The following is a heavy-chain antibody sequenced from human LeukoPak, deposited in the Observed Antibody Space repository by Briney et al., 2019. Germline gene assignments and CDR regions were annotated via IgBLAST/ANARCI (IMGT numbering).Heavy chain of an antibody. Sequence: PGGSLRLSCAASGFTVSSNYMSWVRQAPGKGLEWVSVIYSGGSTYYADSVKGRFTISRDISKNTLYLQMNSLRAEDTAVYYCARSPATSGWYGYWGQGTLVTVSS. CDR3: ARSPATSGWYGY. J-gene: IGHJ4*02. V-gene: IGHV3-66*01. D-gene: IGHD6-19*01. CDR1: GFTVSSNY. CDR2: IYSGGST.